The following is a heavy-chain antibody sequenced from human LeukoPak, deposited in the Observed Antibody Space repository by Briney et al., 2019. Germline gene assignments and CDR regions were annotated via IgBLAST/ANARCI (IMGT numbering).Heavy chain of an antibody. CDR3: ARVRYCSSTSCYAERGYFDY. J-gene: IGHJ4*02. CDR1: GGSISSGGYS. V-gene: IGHV4-30-2*01. D-gene: IGHD2-2*01. Sequence: SQTLSPTCAVSGGSISSGGYSWSWIRQPPGKGLEWIGYIYHSGSTYYNPSLKSRVTISVDRSKNQFSLKLSSVTAADTAVYYCARVRYCSSTSCYAERGYFDYWGQGTLVTVSS. CDR2: IYHSGST.